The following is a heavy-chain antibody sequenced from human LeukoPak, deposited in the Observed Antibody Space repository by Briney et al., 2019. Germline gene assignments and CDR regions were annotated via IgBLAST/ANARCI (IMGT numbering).Heavy chain of an antibody. J-gene: IGHJ4*02. CDR2: IYPGDSDT. D-gene: IGHD3-9*01. Sequence: GESLKISCKGSGYSFTSYWIGWVRQMPGKGLEWMGIIYPGDSDTRYSPSFQGQVTISADKSISTAYLQWSSLKASDTAMYYCARQGGRYFDRVLPDYWGQGTLVTVSS. V-gene: IGHV5-51*01. CDR3: ARQGGRYFDRVLPDY. CDR1: GYSFTSYW.